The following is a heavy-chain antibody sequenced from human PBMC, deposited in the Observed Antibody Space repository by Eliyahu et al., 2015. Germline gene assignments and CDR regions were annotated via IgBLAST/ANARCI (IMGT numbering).Heavy chain of an antibody. D-gene: IGHD5-18*01. CDR3: ARLGAGYSYGYDRVVRYFDY. CDR1: GGXIXSSXYY. V-gene: IGHV4-39*01. Sequence: QLQLQESGPGLVKPSETLSLTCTVXGGXIXSSXYYWGWIRQPPGKGLEWIGSIYYSGSTYYNPSLKSRVTISVDTSKNQFSLKLSSVTAADTAVYYCARLGAGYSYGYDRVVRYFDYWGQGTLVTVSS. J-gene: IGHJ4*02. CDR2: IYYSGST.